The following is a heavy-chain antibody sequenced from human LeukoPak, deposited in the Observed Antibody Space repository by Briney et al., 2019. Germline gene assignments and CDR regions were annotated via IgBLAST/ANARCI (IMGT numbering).Heavy chain of an antibody. CDR1: GGSISNYY. CDR3: ARTIAAAGSDWFDP. D-gene: IGHD6-13*01. CDR2: IYYSGST. J-gene: IGHJ5*02. V-gene: IGHV4-59*08. Sequence: PSETLSLTCTVSGGSISNYYWSWIRQPPGKGLEWIGYIYYSGSTNYNPSLKSRVTISVDTSKNQLSLKLSSVTAADTAVYYCARTIAAAGSDWFDPWGEGTLVTVSS.